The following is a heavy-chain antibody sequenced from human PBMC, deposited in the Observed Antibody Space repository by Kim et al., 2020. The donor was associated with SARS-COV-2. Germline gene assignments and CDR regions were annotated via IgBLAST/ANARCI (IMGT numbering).Heavy chain of an antibody. D-gene: IGHD5-12*01. Sequence: SLKSRVTISVDTSKNQFSLKLGSVTAADTAVYYCARGYWSGYSGGGGFDPWGQGTLVTVSS. J-gene: IGHJ5*02. V-gene: IGHV4-34*01. CDR3: ARGYWSGYSGGGGFDP.